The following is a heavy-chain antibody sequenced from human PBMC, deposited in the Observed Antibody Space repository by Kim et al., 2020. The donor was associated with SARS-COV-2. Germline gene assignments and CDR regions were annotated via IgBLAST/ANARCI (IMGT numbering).Heavy chain of an antibody. J-gene: IGHJ6*02. CDR1: GYSFTSYW. V-gene: IGHV5-51*01. CDR2: IYPGDSDT. D-gene: IGHD3-10*01. Sequence: GESLKISCKGSGYSFTSYWIGWVRQMPGKGLEWMGIIYPGDSDTRYSPSFQGQVTISADKSINTAYLQWSSLKASDTAMYYCARHTYYYGSGSYYIGGMDVWGQGTTVTVSS. CDR3: ARHTYYYGSGSYYIGGMDV.